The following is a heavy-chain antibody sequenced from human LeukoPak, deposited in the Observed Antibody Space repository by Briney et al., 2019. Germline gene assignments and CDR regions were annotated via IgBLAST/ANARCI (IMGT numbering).Heavy chain of an antibody. J-gene: IGHJ6*03. CDR3: ARGQGYYDSSGYRNYYYMDV. Sequence: SETLSLTCAVYGGSFSGYYWSWIRQPPGKGLEWIGEINHSGSTNYNPSLKSRVTISVDTSKNQFSLKLSSVTAADTAVYYCARGQGYYDSSGYRNYYYMDVWAKGPRSPSP. V-gene: IGHV4-34*01. CDR1: GGSFSGYY. CDR2: INHSGST. D-gene: IGHD3-22*01.